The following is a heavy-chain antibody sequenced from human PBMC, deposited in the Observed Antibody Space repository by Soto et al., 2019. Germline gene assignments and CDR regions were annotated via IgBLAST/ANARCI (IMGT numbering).Heavy chain of an antibody. D-gene: IGHD6-19*01. V-gene: IGHV3-53*01. CDR1: GFTVSSNY. Sequence: PGGSLRLSCAASGFTVSSNYMSWVRQAPGKGLEWVSVIYSGGSTYYADSVKGRFTISRDNSKNTLYLQMNSLRAEDTAVYYCARVPVAGTLSSTDYWGQGTLVTVSS. J-gene: IGHJ4*02. CDR3: ARVPVAGTLSSTDY. CDR2: IYSGGST.